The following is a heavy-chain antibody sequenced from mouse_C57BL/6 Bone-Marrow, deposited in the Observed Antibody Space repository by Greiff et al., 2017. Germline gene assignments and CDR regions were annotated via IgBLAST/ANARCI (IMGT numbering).Heavy chain of an antibody. D-gene: IGHD1-1*02. V-gene: IGHV2-2*01. J-gene: IGHJ4*01. CDR3: ARRWEAMDY. Sequence: QVQLQPSGPGLVQPSQSLSITCPVSGFSLTRYGVHWVRQSPGKSLVWLGVLWSGGSTDYNAAFISRLSISKDNSKSQVFFKMNSLQADDTAIYYCARRWEAMDYWGQGTSVTVSS. CDR1: GFSLTRYG. CDR2: LWSGGST.